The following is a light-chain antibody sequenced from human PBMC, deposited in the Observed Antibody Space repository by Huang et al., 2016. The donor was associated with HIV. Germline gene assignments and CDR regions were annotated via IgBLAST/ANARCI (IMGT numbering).Light chain of an antibody. CDR1: QSVSYY. CDR2: DVA. J-gene: IGKJ4*01. V-gene: IGKV3-11*01. CDR3: QHRSSWSLT. Sequence: EVVLTQSPAILSLSPGARATLSCRASQSVSYYLAWYQQKPGQAPRLLIYDVANRATGIPARFSGSGSGTDFTLTIDSLEPEDFAVYYCQHRSSWSLTFGGGTKVEIK.